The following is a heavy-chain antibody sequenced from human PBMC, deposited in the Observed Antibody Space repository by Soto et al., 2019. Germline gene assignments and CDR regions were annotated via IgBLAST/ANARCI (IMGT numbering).Heavy chain of an antibody. CDR3: AREPEDGVPGDY. J-gene: IGHJ4*02. CDR2: IIVSHDRP. Sequence: VQLVQSGTEVKEPGASVRVSCKASGYTFTAHSLHWARQAPGQGLEWMGWIIVSHDRPRYAPQFQGRLTFETDRIGTTAYMHLARLTSEDTAVYFCAREPEDGVPGDYWGQGTPVVVSS. D-gene: IGHD2-8*01. V-gene: IGHV1-3*01. CDR1: GYTFTAHS.